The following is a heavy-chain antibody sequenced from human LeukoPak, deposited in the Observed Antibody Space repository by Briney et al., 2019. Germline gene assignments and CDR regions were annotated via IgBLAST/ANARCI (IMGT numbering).Heavy chain of an antibody. V-gene: IGHV3-23*01. D-gene: IGHD5-12*01. CDR1: RFIFSSSS. CDR2: ITDAVGST. Sequence: GGSLRLSCAASRFIFSSSSISWVRQAPGKGLEWVSAITDAVGSTHYADSVKGRFTISSDNSKNTVYLQMNSLRPEDMAVYYCAKEIFSGLLYIDYWGQGTLVTVSS. CDR3: AKEIFSGLLYIDY. J-gene: IGHJ4*02.